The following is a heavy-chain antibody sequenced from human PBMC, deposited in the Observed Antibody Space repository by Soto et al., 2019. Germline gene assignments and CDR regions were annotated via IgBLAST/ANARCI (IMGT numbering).Heavy chain of an antibody. Sequence: QVQLVESGGGVVQPGRSLRLSCAASGFTFNTYGMHWVRQAPGKGLEWVAVIWYDGSNKKYGDSVKGRFTISRDNSKNTLYLQMNSLRDEGTSVYYCARDQDHGETAMVDAFDVWGQGTMVTVSS. CDR3: ARDQDHGETAMVDAFDV. J-gene: IGHJ3*01. D-gene: IGHD5-18*01. V-gene: IGHV3-33*01. CDR2: IWYDGSNK. CDR1: GFTFNTYG.